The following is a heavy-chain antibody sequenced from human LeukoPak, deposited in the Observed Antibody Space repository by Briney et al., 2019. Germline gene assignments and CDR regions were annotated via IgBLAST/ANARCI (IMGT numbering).Heavy chain of an antibody. CDR3: AKGASSGWLLYWFDP. J-gene: IGHJ5*02. V-gene: IGHV3-23*01. Sequence: GGSLRLSCAASGFTFSSYVMSWVRQAPGRGLEWVSGISGSGVSTYYADSVKGRFTISRDNSKNTLYLQINSLRAEDTAIYYCAKGASSGWLLYWFDPWGQGTLVTVSS. D-gene: IGHD6-19*01. CDR2: ISGSGVST. CDR1: GFTFSSYV.